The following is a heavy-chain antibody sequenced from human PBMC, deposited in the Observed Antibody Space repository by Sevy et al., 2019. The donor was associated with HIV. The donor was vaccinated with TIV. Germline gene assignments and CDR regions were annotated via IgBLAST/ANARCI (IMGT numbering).Heavy chain of an antibody. J-gene: IGHJ6*02. V-gene: IGHV3-30*04. CDR1: GFTFSSYA. CDR2: ISYDGSNK. CDR3: ARGASGYYDILTGSPPDYYYYYGMDV. D-gene: IGHD3-9*01. Sequence: GGSLRLSCAASGFTFSSYAMHWVRQAPGKGLEWVAVISYDGSNKYYADSVKGRFTISRDNSKNTLYLQMNSLGAEDTAVYYCARGASGYYDILTGSPPDYYYYYGMDVWGQGTTVTVSS.